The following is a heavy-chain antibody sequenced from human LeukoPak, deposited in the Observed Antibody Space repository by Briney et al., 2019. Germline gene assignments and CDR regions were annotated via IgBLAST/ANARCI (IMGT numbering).Heavy chain of an antibody. CDR2: INSEGRST. J-gene: IGHJ3*02. D-gene: IGHD3-22*01. CDR1: VFTFSSYC. CDR3: AREGYDSSGYADAFDI. Sequence: GGSLRLSCAASVFTFSSYCMHWVRQVPGKGRVWVSRINSEGRSTSYADSVKGGFTISRDNAKNTLYLQMNSLRAGDTAVYYCAREGYDSSGYADAFDIWGQGTMVTVSS. V-gene: IGHV3-74*01.